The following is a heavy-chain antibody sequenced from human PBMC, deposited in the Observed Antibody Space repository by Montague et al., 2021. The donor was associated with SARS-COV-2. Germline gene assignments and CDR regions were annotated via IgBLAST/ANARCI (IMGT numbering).Heavy chain of an antibody. J-gene: IGHJ3*01. V-gene: IGHV4-34*01. CDR3: ATNIPSATGAFDV. Sequence: SETLSLTCAVYGASLTGYSWTWIRHSPGKRPEWIGEVNHSGYATYNPSLKSRVSISVDMSRDQFSLKMNSVTAADTAIYYCATNIPSATGAFDVWGRGTMITVSS. CDR1: GASLTGYS. D-gene: IGHD1-1*01. CDR2: VNHSGYA.